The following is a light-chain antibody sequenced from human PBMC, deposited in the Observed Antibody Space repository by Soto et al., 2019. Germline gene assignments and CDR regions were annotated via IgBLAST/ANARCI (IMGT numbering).Light chain of an antibody. J-gene: IGKJ3*01. CDR3: QQYDNWPPFT. V-gene: IGKV3-15*01. Sequence: ERVMTQSPGALSVSPGERATLCCRASQSVSSNLAWYQQKPGQAPRLLIYGASTRATGIPARFSGSGSGTEFTLTISTLQSEDFAVYYCQQYDNWPPFTFGPGTKVDI. CDR2: GAS. CDR1: QSVSSN.